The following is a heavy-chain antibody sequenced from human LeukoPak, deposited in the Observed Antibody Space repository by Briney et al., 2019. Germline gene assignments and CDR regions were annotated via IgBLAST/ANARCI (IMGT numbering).Heavy chain of an antibody. CDR2: TNHSGST. Sequence: SETLSLTCAVYGGSFSGYYWSWIRQPPGKGLEWIGETNHSGSTNYNPSLKSRVTISVDTSKNQFSLKLSSVTAADTAVYYCAKIPRRGGIDPPRDYWGQGTLVTVSS. J-gene: IGHJ4*02. CDR1: GGSFSGYY. CDR3: AKIPRRGGIDPPRDY. V-gene: IGHV4-34*01. D-gene: IGHD1-26*01.